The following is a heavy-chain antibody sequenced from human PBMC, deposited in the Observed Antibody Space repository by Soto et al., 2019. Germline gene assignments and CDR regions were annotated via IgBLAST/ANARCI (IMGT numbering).Heavy chain of an antibody. Sequence: VQLVQSGAEVKQPGSSVKVSCKASGGTFSSYAISWVRQAPGQGLEWMGGLIPIFGTANYAQKFQGRFTITADESTSTAYMELSSLRSEDTAVYYCARAITMVREVIPPYNWFDPWGQGTLVTVSS. J-gene: IGHJ5*02. CDR1: GGTFSSYA. CDR3: ARAITMVREVIPPYNWFDP. CDR2: LIPIFGTA. D-gene: IGHD3-10*01. V-gene: IGHV1-69*01.